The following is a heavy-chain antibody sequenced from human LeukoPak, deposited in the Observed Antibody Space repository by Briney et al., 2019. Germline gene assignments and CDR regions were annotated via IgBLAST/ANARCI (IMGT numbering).Heavy chain of an antibody. J-gene: IGHJ6*03. CDR3: AREGSSTAGWDYYYYYMDV. V-gene: IGHV3-21*01. Sequence: GGSLRLSCAASGFTFSSYAMSWVRQAPGKGLEWVSSISSSSSYIYYADSVKGRFTISRDNAKNSLYLQMNSLRAEDTAVYYCAREGSSTAGWDYYYYYMDVWGKGTTVTVSS. CDR2: ISSSSSYI. D-gene: IGHD2-2*01. CDR1: GFTFSSYA.